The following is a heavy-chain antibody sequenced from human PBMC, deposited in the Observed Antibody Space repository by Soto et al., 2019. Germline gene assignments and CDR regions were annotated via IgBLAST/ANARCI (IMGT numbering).Heavy chain of an antibody. CDR3: ARDRGIAAAGTLYYFDY. CDR2: ISYDGSNK. J-gene: IGHJ4*02. Sequence: GGSLRLSCVASGFTFSSYAMHWVRQAPGKGLEWVAVISYDGSNKYYADSVKGRFTISRDNSKNTLYLQMNSLRAEDTAVYYCARDRGIAAAGTLYYFDYWGQGTLVTVFS. V-gene: IGHV3-30-3*01. CDR1: GFTFSSYA. D-gene: IGHD6-13*01.